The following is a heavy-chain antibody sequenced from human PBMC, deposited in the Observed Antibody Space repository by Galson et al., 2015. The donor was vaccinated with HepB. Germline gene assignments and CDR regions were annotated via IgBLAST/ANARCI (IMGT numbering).Heavy chain of an antibody. CDR2: IWYDGSNK. CDR3: ARSGYDSSGIDY. J-gene: IGHJ4*02. V-gene: IGHV3-33*01. CDR1: GFTFSSYG. Sequence: SLRLSCAASGFTFSSYGMHWVRQAPGKGLEWVAVIWYDGSNKYYANSVKGRFTISRDNSKNTLYLQMNSLRAEDTAVYYCARSGYDSSGIDYWGQGTLVTVSS. D-gene: IGHD3-22*01.